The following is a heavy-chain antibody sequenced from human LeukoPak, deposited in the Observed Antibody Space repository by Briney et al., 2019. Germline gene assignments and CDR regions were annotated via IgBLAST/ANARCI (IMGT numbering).Heavy chain of an antibody. J-gene: IGHJ5*02. CDR3: ARDDRYCSSTSCYYWFDP. Sequence: ASETLSLTCTVSGGSISSSSYYWGWIRQPPGKGLEWIGSIYYSGSTYYNPSLKSRVTISVDRSKNQFSLKLSSVTAADTAVYYCARDDRYCSSTSCYYWFDPWGQGTLVTVSS. CDR1: GGSISSSSYY. V-gene: IGHV4-39*07. D-gene: IGHD2-2*01. CDR2: IYYSGST.